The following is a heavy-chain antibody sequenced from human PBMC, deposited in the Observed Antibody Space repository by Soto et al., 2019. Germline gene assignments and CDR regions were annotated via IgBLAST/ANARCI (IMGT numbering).Heavy chain of an antibody. CDR2: IIPMYGTE. Sequence: QVQLVQSGAEVKKPGSSVKVSCKASGGTFSSYVISWVRQAPGQGLEWMGGIIPMYGTENYAQKFQDRVTITADTSRSAAYMELSSLGSEDTAVYYCARDMGGCSGGSCRHNWFDPSGQGTLVTVSS. V-gene: IGHV1-69*06. D-gene: IGHD2-15*01. CDR3: ARDMGGCSGGSCRHNWFDP. J-gene: IGHJ5*02. CDR1: GGTFSSYV.